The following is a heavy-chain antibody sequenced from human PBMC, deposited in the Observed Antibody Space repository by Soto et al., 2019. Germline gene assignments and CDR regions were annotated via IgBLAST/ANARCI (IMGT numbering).Heavy chain of an antibody. Sequence: QVQLVQSGAEVKKPGSSVKVSCKASGGTFSSYASSWVRQSPGQGLEWMGGIIPIYGTANYAQKFQGRVTITADESTSTAYMELSSLRSEDTAVYDCATRDYYDSSRPFGMDVWGQGTTVTVSS. CDR1: GGTFSSYA. J-gene: IGHJ6*02. CDR2: IIPIYGTA. V-gene: IGHV1-69*01. CDR3: ATRDYYDSSRPFGMDV. D-gene: IGHD3-22*01.